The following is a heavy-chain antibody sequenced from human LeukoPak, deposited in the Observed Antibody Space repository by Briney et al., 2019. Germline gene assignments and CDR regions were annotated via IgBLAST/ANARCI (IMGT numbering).Heavy chain of an antibody. J-gene: IGHJ4*02. CDR3: TKDAGHCHSSTCWKPSDC. Sequence: GGSLRLSCAASGFNFRNYWMHWARQVPGKGLVWVARIDSDDTDTYADSVKGRFTISRDNAINMVYLQMNSLKADDTAVYYCTKDAGHCHSSTCWKPSDCWGQGALVTVSS. D-gene: IGHD2/OR15-2a*01. V-gene: IGHV3-74*01. CDR1: GFNFRNYW. CDR2: IDSDDTDT.